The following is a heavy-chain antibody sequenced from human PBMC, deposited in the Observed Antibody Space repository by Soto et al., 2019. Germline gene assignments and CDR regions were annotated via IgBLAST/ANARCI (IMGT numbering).Heavy chain of an antibody. V-gene: IGHV3-33*01. J-gene: IGHJ4*02. CDR2: IWYDGSNK. CDR3: ARDPISGNYVALDY. Sequence: QVQLVESGGGVVQPGRSLRLSCAASGFTFSSYGMHWVRQAPGKGLEWVAVIWYDGSNKYYADSVKGRFTISRDNSKNTLYLQMNSLRAEDTAVYYCARDPISGNYVALDYWGQGTLVTVSS. CDR1: GFTFSSYG. D-gene: IGHD4-4*01.